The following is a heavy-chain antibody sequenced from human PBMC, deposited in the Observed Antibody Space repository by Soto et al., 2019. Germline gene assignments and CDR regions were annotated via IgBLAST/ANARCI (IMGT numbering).Heavy chain of an antibody. D-gene: IGHD6-13*01. J-gene: IGHJ5*02. CDR3: ASDPLVAAGTSSWFDP. Sequence: QVQLVESGGGVVQPGRSLRLSCAASGFTFSSYGMHWVRQAPGKGLEWVAVIWYDGSNKYYADSVKGRFTISRDNSKNTLYLQMNSLIAEDTAVYYCASDPLVAAGTSSWFDPWGQGTLVTVSS. CDR1: GFTFSSYG. CDR2: IWYDGSNK. V-gene: IGHV3-33*01.